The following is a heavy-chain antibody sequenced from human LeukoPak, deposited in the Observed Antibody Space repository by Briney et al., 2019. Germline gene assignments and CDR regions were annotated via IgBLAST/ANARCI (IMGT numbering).Heavy chain of an antibody. J-gene: IGHJ3*02. D-gene: IGHD3-16*01. V-gene: IGHV4-34*01. Sequence: SETLSLTCGVFGGSFSGYSWNWIRQAPGKGLEWIGDISYTGDTNYSPSLKSRVAISMDTSKNQFSLKLSSVTAADTAVYYCARVGSPITPGHEFRGAFDIWGQGTMVTVSS. CDR1: GGSFSGYS. CDR2: ISYTGDT. CDR3: ARVGSPITPGHEFRGAFDI.